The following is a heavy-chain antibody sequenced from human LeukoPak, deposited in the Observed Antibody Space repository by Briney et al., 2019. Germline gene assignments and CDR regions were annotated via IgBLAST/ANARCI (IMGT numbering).Heavy chain of an antibody. CDR2: IYDSGST. D-gene: IGHD1-26*01. CDR3: ASSIVGAPPLFDY. Sequence: SSETLSLTCAVSGGSISGYYWSWIRQPPGKGLEWVGYIYDSGSTTYNPYIKSRDTISVDTSKNLFSLKLSSVTAADTAVHYCASSIVGAPPLFDYGGEGTVVTVSS. J-gene: IGHJ4*02. V-gene: IGHV4-59*01. CDR1: GGSISGYY.